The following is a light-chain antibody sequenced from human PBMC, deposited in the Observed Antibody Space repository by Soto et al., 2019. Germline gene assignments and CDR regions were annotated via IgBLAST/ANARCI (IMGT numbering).Light chain of an antibody. Sequence: DIQMTQSRSSLSASVGDRFTITCLASQSISSYLNWYQQKAGKAPKLLIYAASSLQSGVPARFRGSGSGTEFTLTISSLQPDDFATYFCQQYNSYPVTFGQGTRLEIK. CDR2: AAS. CDR3: QQYNSYPVT. V-gene: IGKV1-39*01. J-gene: IGKJ5*01. CDR1: QSISSY.